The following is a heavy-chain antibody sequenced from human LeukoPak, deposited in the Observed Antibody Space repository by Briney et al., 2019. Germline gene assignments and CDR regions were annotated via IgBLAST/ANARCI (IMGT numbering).Heavy chain of an antibody. CDR2: IKSKTDSGTT. D-gene: IGHD2-2*01. CDR3: TTDQYL. V-gene: IGHV3-15*01. J-gene: IGHJ3*01. Sequence: TGGSLTLSCPVSGCTFSNAYMSWVSQPPGKGLEWVGRIKSKTDSGTTDYAAPLKGRFTISRDDSKNTLYLQMNSLETEDTAVYYCTTDQYLWGQGTMVTVSS. CDR1: GCTFSNAY.